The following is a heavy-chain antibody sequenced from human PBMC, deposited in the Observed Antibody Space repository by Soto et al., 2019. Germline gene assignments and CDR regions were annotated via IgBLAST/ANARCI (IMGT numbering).Heavy chain of an antibody. CDR1: GGSISSGDYY. CDR3: ARAGEKAAAGLEVGYYYGMDV. V-gene: IGHV4-30-4*01. J-gene: IGHJ6*02. CDR2: IYYSGST. Sequence: PSETLSLTCTVSGGSISSGDYYWSWIRQPPGKGLEWIGYIYYSGSTYYNPSLKSRVTISVDTSKNQFSLKLSSVTAADTAVYYCARAGEKAAAGLEVGYYYGMDVWGQGIMVTVAS. D-gene: IGHD6-13*01.